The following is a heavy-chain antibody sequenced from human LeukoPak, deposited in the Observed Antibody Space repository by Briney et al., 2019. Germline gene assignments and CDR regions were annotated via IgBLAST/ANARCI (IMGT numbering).Heavy chain of an antibody. CDR2: IYYSGST. D-gene: IGHD6-19*01. Sequence: PSETLSLTCTVSGGSISSYYWSWIRQPPGKGLEWIGYIYYSGSTNYNPSLKSRVTISVDTSKNQFSLKLRSVTAADTAVDYCARHDPSYSSFFYYWGQGTLVTVSS. CDR1: GGSISSYY. J-gene: IGHJ4*02. V-gene: IGHV4-59*01. CDR3: ARHDPSYSSFFYY.